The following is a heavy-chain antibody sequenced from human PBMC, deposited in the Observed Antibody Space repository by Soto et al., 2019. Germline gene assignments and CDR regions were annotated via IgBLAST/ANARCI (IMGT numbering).Heavy chain of an antibody. CDR2: IIPIFGTA. D-gene: IGHD2-2*01. CDR1: GGTFSSYA. CDR3: ARSIVVVPAAIDPYNWFDP. J-gene: IGHJ5*02. Sequence: SVKVSCKASGGTFSSYAISWVRQAPGQGLEWMGGIIPIFGTANYAQKFQGRVTITADESTSTAYMELSSLRSEDTAVYYCARSIVVVPAAIDPYNWFDPWGQGTLVTVSS. V-gene: IGHV1-69*13.